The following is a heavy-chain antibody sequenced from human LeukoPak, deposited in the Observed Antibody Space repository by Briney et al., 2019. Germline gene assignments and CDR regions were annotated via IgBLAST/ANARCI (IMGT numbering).Heavy chain of an antibody. Sequence: SETLSLTCTVSGGSISSGSYYWSWIRQPAGKGLEWIGRIYTSGSTNYNPSLKSRVTISVDTSKNQFSLKLSSVTAADTAVYYCARATGYSSSWYFLGWFDPWGQGTLVTVSS. J-gene: IGHJ5*02. D-gene: IGHD6-13*01. CDR3: ARATGYSSSWYFLGWFDP. V-gene: IGHV4-61*02. CDR2: IYTSGST. CDR1: GGSISSGSYY.